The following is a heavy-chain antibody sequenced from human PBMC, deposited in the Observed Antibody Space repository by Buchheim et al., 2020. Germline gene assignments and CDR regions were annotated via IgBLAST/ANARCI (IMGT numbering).Heavy chain of an antibody. Sequence: QVQLQESGPGLVKPSQTLSLTCIVSGGSITSGNYYWAWIRQPPGKGLEWIASIYHIGDTYYNPSLKSRVTISVDTSKNQFSVKLNSVTATDTAVYYCARHPPLGLQSTSSGWLDAWGQGTL. J-gene: IGHJ5*02. CDR3: ARHPPLGLQSTSSGWLDA. V-gene: IGHV4-39*01. CDR1: GGSITSGNYY. CDR2: IYHIGDT. D-gene: IGHD6-6*01.